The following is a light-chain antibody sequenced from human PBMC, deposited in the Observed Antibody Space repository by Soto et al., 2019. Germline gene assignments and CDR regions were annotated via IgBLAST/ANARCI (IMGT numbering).Light chain of an antibody. CDR1: SSDVGVYNY. Sequence: QSALTQPRSVSGSPGQSVTISCTGTSSDVGVYNYVSWYQLHPGKAPKLMVYDVSKRPSGVPDRISGSKSGNTASLTISGLQAEDEAEYYCCSYAGSYSWVFGGGTKLTVL. CDR3: CSYAGSYSWV. V-gene: IGLV2-11*01. J-gene: IGLJ3*02. CDR2: DVS.